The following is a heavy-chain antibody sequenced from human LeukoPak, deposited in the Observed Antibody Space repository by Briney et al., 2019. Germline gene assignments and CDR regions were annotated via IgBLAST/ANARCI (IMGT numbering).Heavy chain of an antibody. CDR1: GYTFTSYG. CDR3: ARDLYSDYYYYYGMDV. D-gene: IGHD2-21*01. Sequence: ASVKVSCKASGYTFTSYGISWVRQAPGQGLEWMGWISAYNGNTSYAQKLQGRVTMTTDTSTSTAYMELRSLRSDDTAVYYCARDLYSDYYYYYGMDVWGQGTTVTVSS. CDR2: ISAYNGNT. V-gene: IGHV1-18*01. J-gene: IGHJ6*02.